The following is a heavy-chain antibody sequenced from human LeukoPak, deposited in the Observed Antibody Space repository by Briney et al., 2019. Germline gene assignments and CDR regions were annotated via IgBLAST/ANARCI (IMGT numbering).Heavy chain of an antibody. J-gene: IGHJ4*02. CDR3: ARYMYYYDSSGYHPPFDY. CDR1: GFTFSDYY. D-gene: IGHD3-22*01. Sequence: GGSLRLSCAASGFTFSDYYMSWIRQAPGKGLEWVSYISSSGSTIYYADSVKGRFTISRDNAKNSLYLQMNSLRAEDTAVYYCARYMYYYDSSGYHPPFDYWGQGTLVTVSS. CDR2: ISSSGSTI. V-gene: IGHV3-11*04.